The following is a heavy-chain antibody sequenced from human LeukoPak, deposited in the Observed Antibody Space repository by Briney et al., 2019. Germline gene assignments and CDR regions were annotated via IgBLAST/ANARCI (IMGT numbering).Heavy chain of an antibody. CDR3: AKAVENSWYVFDY. Sequence: ASVKVSCKASGGTFSSYAISWVRQAPGQGLEWMGGIIPIFGTANYAQKFQGRVTITADESTSTAYMELSSLRAEDTAVYYCAKAVENSWYVFDYWGQGTLVTVSS. D-gene: IGHD6-13*01. CDR1: GGTFSSYA. V-gene: IGHV1-69*13. J-gene: IGHJ4*02. CDR2: IIPIFGTA.